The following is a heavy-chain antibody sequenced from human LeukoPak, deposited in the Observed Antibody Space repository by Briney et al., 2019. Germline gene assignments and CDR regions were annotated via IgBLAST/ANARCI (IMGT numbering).Heavy chain of an antibody. CDR1: GFIFCNYL. V-gene: IGHV3-74*01. CDR3: ARGGWYGHFQH. Sequence: GGSLRLSCAASGFIFCNYLMQWVRQAPGKGLVWVSRINTDGSRINYADSVKGRFTISRDNAKNTLYLQMNSLRAEDTAVYYCARGGWYGHFQHWGQGTLVTVSS. CDR2: INTDGSRI. J-gene: IGHJ1*01. D-gene: IGHD6-19*01.